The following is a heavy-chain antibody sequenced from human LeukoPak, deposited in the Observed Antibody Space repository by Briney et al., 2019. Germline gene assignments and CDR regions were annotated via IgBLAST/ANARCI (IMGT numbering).Heavy chain of an antibody. CDR2: IYYRGST. CDR3: ARQLGYCSSTSCYADKVDY. CDR1: GGSISSSSYY. V-gene: IGHV4-39*01. J-gene: IGHJ4*02. Sequence: SETLSLTCTVSGGSISSSSYYWGWIRQPPGKGLEWIGSIYYRGSTYYNPSLKSRVTISVDTSKNQFSLKLSSVTAADTAVYYCARQLGYCSSTSCYADKVDYWGQGTLVTVSS. D-gene: IGHD2-2*01.